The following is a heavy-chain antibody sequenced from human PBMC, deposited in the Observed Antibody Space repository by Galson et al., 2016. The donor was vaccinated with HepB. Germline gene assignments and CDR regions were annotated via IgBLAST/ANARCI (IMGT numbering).Heavy chain of an antibody. CDR1: GYTFTRHG. CDR3: ATWEPGPN. J-gene: IGHJ4*02. V-gene: IGHV1-69*13. D-gene: IGHD1-26*01. CDR2: IIPIFDTP. Sequence: SVKISCKASGYTFTRHGISWVRQAPGQGLEWMGWIIPIFDTPHYAQSFQGRVTITADESTSTAYMELSRLRSEDTAVYYCATWEPGPNWGQGTLVTVSS.